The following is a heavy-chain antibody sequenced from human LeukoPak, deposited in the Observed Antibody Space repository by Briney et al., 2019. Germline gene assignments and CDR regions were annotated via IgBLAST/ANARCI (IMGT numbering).Heavy chain of an antibody. CDR1: GYTFTSYG. Sequence: ASVKVSCKASGYTFTSYGISWVRQAPGQGLEWMGRIIPILGIANYAQKFQGRVTITADKSTSTAYMELSSLRSEDTAVYYCARDLRGTVDYWGQGTLVTVSS. V-gene: IGHV1-69*04. D-gene: IGHD1-1*01. CDR3: ARDLRGTVDY. CDR2: IIPILGIA. J-gene: IGHJ4*02.